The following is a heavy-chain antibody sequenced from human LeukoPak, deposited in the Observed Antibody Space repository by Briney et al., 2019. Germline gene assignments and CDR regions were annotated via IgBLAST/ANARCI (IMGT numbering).Heavy chain of an antibody. J-gene: IGHJ3*02. CDR2: TYYRSKWYN. Sequence: SQTLSLTCAISGDSVSSNSADWNWIRQSPSRGLEWLGRTYYRSKWYNDYAVSVKSRITVNPDTSKNQFSLQLNSVTPEDTAVYYCARVLPAVAGPDAFDIWGQGTMVTVSP. CDR3: ARVLPAVAGPDAFDI. V-gene: IGHV6-1*01. D-gene: IGHD6-19*01. CDR1: GDSVSSNSAD.